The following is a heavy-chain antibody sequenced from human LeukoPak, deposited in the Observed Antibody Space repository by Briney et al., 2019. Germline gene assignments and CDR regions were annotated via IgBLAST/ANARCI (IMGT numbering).Heavy chain of an antibody. CDR2: ISGSGRST. D-gene: IGHD1-26*01. V-gene: IGHV3-23*01. J-gene: IGHJ5*02. CDR3: AKGRGTRVYNWFDT. Sequence: GGSLRLSCAGSGFTFNTSAMSWVRQAPGKGLEWVSAISGSGRSTYYTDSVRGRYTISRDNSKNTLYLQMNSLRAEDTAVYFCAKGRGTRVYNWFDTWGQGILVTVSS. CDR1: GFTFNTSA.